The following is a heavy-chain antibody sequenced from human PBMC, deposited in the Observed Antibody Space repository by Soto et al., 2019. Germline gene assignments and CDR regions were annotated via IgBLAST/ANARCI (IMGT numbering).Heavy chain of an antibody. D-gene: IGHD3-3*01. CDR1: GGTFSSYA. Sequence: SVKVSCKASGGTFSSYAISWVRQAPGQGLEWMGGIIPIFGTANYAQKFQGRVTITADESTSTAYMELSSLRSEDTAVYYCARGRYDFWSASMWFWGQGTMVTVSS. V-gene: IGHV1-69*13. CDR2: IIPIFGTA. CDR3: ARGRYDFWSASMWF. J-gene: IGHJ3*01.